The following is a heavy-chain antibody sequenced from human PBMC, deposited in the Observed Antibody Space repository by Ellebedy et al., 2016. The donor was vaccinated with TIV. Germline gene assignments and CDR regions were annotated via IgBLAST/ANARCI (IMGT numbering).Heavy chain of an antibody. CDR2: ISAYNGNT. CDR3: ARDVEPRGTTVTTTNFDY. J-gene: IGHJ4*02. D-gene: IGHD4-17*01. V-gene: IGHV1-18*04. Sequence: ASVKVSCXASGYTFTSYGISWVRQAPGQGLEWMGWISAYNGNTNYAQKLQGRVTMTTDTSTSTAYMELRSLRSDDTAVYYCARDVEPRGTTVTTTNFDYWGQGTLVTVSS. CDR1: GYTFTSYG.